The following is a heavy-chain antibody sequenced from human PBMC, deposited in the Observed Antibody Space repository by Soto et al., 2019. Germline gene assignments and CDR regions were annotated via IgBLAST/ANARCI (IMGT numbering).Heavy chain of an antibody. Sequence: QVQLQESGPGLVKPSQTLSLTCTVSGGSISSGGYYWSWISQHPGKGLEWIGYIYYSGSTYYNPSLKSRVTISVDTSKNQFSLKLSSVTAADTAVYYCASLDCSGGSCYRVFDYWGQGTLVTVSS. V-gene: IGHV4-31*03. D-gene: IGHD2-15*01. CDR1: GGSISSGGYY. CDR2: IYYSGST. J-gene: IGHJ4*02. CDR3: ASLDCSGGSCYRVFDY.